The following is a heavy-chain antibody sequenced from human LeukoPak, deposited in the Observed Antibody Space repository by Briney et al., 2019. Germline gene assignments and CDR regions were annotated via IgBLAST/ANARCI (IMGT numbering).Heavy chain of an antibody. J-gene: IGHJ4*02. CDR3: ARTPPKVGFDY. D-gene: IGHD1-14*01. Sequence: SETLSLTCTVSGGFISSYYWSWIRQPPGKALEWIGYIYYSGSTNYNPSLNSRVTISVDTSKNQFSLTLSSVTAADTAVYYCARTPPKVGFDYWGQGTLVTVSS. CDR2: IYYSGST. CDR1: GGFISSYY. V-gene: IGHV4-59*08.